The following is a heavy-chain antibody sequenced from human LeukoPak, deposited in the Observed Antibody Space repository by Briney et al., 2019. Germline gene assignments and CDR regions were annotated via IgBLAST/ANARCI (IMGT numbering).Heavy chain of an antibody. CDR1: GFTFRSYE. D-gene: IGHD3-3*01. V-gene: IGHV3-48*03. Sequence: GGSLRLSCAASGFTFRSYEMKWVRQAPGKGLEWVSYISSSGYTIYYADSVKGRFTISRDNANNSLYLQMNSLRAEDTAVYYCARWSGHSGHDYWGQGSLVTVSS. CDR3: ARWSGHSGHDY. J-gene: IGHJ4*02. CDR2: ISSSGYTI.